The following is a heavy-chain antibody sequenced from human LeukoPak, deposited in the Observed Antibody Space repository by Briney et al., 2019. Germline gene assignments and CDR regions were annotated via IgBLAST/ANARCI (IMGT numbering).Heavy chain of an antibody. CDR2: ISNNGRST. J-gene: IGHJ4*02. V-gene: IGHV3-23*01. D-gene: IGHD3-16*01. CDR1: GFTFSSQA. Sequence: GGSRRFSGAVSGFTFSSQAMSWVRRAPGRGLEWVSAISNNGRSTYYADSVKGRFTISRDNSKNTLYLQMNSLRAEDTAVYYCAFVGVLMPIDYWGQGTLVTVSS. CDR3: AFVGVLMPIDY.